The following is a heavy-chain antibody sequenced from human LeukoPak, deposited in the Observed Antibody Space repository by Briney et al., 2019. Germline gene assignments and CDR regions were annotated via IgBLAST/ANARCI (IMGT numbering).Heavy chain of an antibody. CDR3: AGGTYGSDY. J-gene: IGHJ4*02. V-gene: IGHV4-59*01. Sequence: PLETLSLTCAVYVGSFSGYYLSWIRQPAGKGLEWVGYMYYSGSTKCNPSLRSRVTISVDTSKNQSSLKLSPVTAAVTVVYYCAGGTYGSDYWGQENLVTVSS. CDR2: MYYSGST. CDR1: VGSFSGYY. D-gene: IGHD3-10*01.